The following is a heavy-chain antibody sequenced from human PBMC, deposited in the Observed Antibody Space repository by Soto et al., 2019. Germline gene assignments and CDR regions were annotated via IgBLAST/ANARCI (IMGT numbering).Heavy chain of an antibody. Sequence: SETLSLTCAFSVYSISSGYYWGWIRQPPGKGLEWIGSIYHSGSTYYNPSLKSRVTISVDTSKNQFSLKLSSVTAADTAVYYCARAYHYDSSGFAFHIWGQGTMVTVSS. J-gene: IGHJ3*02. CDR2: IYHSGST. D-gene: IGHD3-22*01. CDR3: ARAYHYDSSGFAFHI. V-gene: IGHV4-38-2*01. CDR1: VYSISSGYY.